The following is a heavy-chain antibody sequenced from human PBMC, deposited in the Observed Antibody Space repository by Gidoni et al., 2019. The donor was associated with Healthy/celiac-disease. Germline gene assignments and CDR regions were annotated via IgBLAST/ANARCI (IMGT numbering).Heavy chain of an antibody. V-gene: IGHV4-31*03. CDR2: IYYSGST. Sequence: QVQLQESGPGLVQPSQTLSLTCTLSGGSIRSGGYYWSWIRQHPGKGLEWIGYIYYSGSTYYNPTLKSRVTISVDTSKNQFSLKLSSVTAADTAVYYCARPGIAGNYGMDVWGQGTTVTVSS. J-gene: IGHJ6*02. CDR3: ARPGIAGNYGMDV. CDR1: GGSIRSGGYY. D-gene: IGHD6-13*01.